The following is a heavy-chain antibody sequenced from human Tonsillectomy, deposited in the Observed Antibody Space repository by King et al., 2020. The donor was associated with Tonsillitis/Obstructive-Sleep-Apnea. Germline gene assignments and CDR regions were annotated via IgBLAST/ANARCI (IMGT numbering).Heavy chain of an antibody. CDR3: ARHRYSSSFDIDY. Sequence: LQLQESGPGLVKPSETLSLTCTVSGGSISSSSYYWGWIRQPPGKGLEWIGSIYYSGSTYYNPSLKSRVTISVDTSKNQFSLKLSSVTAADTAVYHCARHRYSSSFDIDYWGQGTLVTVSS. J-gene: IGHJ4*02. V-gene: IGHV4-39*01. D-gene: IGHD6-6*01. CDR2: IYYSGST. CDR1: GGSISSSSYY.